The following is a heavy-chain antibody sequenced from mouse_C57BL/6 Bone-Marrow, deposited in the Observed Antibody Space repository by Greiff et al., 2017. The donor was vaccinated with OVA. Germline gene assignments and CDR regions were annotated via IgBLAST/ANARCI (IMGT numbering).Heavy chain of an antibody. CDR2: ISYDGSN. J-gene: IGHJ1*03. D-gene: IGHD1-1*02. V-gene: IGHV3-6*01. CDR1: GYSITSGYY. CDR3: ARRGGSPWYFDV. Sequence: DVKLQESGPGLVKPSQSLSLTCSVTGYSITSGYYWNWIRQFPGNKLEWMGYISYDGSNNYNPSLKNRISITRDTSKNQFFLKLNSVTTEDTATYYCARRGGSPWYFDVWGTGTTVTVSS.